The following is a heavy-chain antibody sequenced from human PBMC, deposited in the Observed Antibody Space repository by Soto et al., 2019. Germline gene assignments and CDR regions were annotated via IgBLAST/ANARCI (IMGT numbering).Heavy chain of an antibody. D-gene: IGHD3-22*01. V-gene: IGHV3-48*03. Sequence: GGSLRLSCAASGFTFSSYEMNWVRQAPGKGLEWVSYISSSGSTIYYADSVKGRFTISRDNAKNSLYLQMNSLRAEDTAVYYCARGGGNYYDRFDAFDIWGQGTMVTVSS. CDR3: ARGGGNYYDRFDAFDI. J-gene: IGHJ3*02. CDR1: GFTFSSYE. CDR2: ISSSGSTI.